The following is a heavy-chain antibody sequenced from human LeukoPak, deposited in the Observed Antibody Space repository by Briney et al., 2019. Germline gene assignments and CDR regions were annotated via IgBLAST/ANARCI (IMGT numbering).Heavy chain of an antibody. J-gene: IGHJ4*02. D-gene: IGHD6-13*01. CDR3: AKAESHSGSWYGIDY. CDR1: GFTFDDYA. V-gene: IGHV3-43D*03. CDR2: ISWDGGST. Sequence: GGSLRLSCAASGFTFDDYAMHWVRQAPGKGLEWVSLISWDGGSTYYADSVKGRFTISRDNSKNSLYLQMNSLRAEDTALYYCAKAESHSGSWYGIDYWGQGTLVTVSS.